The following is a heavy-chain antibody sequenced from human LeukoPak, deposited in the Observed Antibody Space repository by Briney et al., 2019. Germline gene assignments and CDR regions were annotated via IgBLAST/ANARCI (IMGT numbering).Heavy chain of an antibody. Sequence: GGSLSLSCATSGFTFRRNGMSGVGNFPGGGLNWVANIKPDGSAQYYVASVKGRFTISRDNAKNSVYLQMNSLRVEDTAVYYCARANNSSWHNWGQGTLVTVSS. CDR3: ARANNSSWHN. J-gene: IGHJ4*02. D-gene: IGHD6-13*01. CDR2: IKPDGSAQ. CDR1: GFTFRRNG. V-gene: IGHV3-7*01.